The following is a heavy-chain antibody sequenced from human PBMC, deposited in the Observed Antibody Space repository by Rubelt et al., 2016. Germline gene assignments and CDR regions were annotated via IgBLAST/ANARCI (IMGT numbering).Heavy chain of an antibody. J-gene: IGHJ5*02. CDR1: GYTFTGYY. D-gene: IGHD2-2*01. V-gene: IGHV1-2*02. CDR3: AGVGCSSTRCYLNGGNWFDP. CDR2: INPNSGGT. Sequence: QVQLVRSGAEVKKPGASVKVSCKASGYTFTGYYMHWVRQAPGQGLEWMGWINPNSGGTNYAQKFQGRVTMTRDTSISTAYMALRRLGSGDTSVHYWAGVGCSSTRCYLNGGNWFDPGGQGTLVTVSS.